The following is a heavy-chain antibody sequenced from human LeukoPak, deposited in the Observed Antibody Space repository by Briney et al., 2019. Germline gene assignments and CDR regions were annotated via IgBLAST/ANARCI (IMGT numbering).Heavy chain of an antibody. J-gene: IGHJ4*02. CDR1: GGSISSGGYY. D-gene: IGHD3-22*01. CDR3: ARVNDSSGYYRYYFDY. Sequence: SETLSLTCTVSGGSISSGGYYWSWIRQHPGKGLEWIEYIYYSGSTYYNPSLKSRVTISVDTSKNQFSLKLSSVTAADTAVYYCARVNDSSGYYRYYFDYWGQGTLVTVSS. V-gene: IGHV4-31*03. CDR2: IYYSGST.